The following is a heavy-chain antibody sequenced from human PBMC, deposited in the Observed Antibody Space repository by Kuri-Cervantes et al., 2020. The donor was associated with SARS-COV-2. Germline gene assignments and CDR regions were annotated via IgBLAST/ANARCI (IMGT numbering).Heavy chain of an antibody. CDR2: IYHSGST. J-gene: IGHJ4*02. Sequence: GSLRLSCTVSGGSISSGDYYWGWIRQPPGKGLEWIGSIYHSGSTYYNPSLKSRVTISVDTSKNQFSLKLSSVTAADTAVYYCARAGIGAVAGNFDYWGQGTLVTVSS. CDR1: GGSISSGDYY. CDR3: ARAGIGAVAGNFDY. V-gene: IGHV4-39*07. D-gene: IGHD6-19*01.